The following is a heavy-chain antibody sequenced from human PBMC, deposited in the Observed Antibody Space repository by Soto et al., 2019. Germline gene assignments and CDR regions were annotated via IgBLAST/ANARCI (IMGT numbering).Heavy chain of an antibody. CDR3: ARTSIAARGYYYGMDV. J-gene: IGHJ6*02. CDR1: GYSFTTYW. D-gene: IGHD6-6*01. V-gene: IGHV5-10-1*01. CDR2: IDPSDSYT. Sequence: PGESLKISCKGSGYSFTTYWISWVRQMPGKGLEWMGRIDPSDSYTNYSPSFQGHVTISADKSISTAYLQWSSLKASDTAMYYCARTSIAARGYYYGMDVWGQGTTVTVSS.